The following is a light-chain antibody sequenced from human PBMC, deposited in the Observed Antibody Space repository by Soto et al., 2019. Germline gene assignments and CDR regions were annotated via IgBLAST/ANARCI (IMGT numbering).Light chain of an antibody. Sequence: QSVLTQPPSASGTPGQRVTISCSGSSSNIGSNTVNWYQQLPGTAPKLLIYSNNERPSGVPDRFSGSKSGTLASLAISGLQYEDEADFYCAAWDDSLNAYVIGTGTKVTVL. CDR1: SSNIGSNT. J-gene: IGLJ1*01. CDR2: SNN. V-gene: IGLV1-44*01. CDR3: AAWDDSLNAYV.